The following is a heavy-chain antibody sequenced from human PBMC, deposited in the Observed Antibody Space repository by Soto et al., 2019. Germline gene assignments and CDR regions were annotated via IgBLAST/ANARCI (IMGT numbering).Heavy chain of an antibody. CDR3: TRNQVKADY. V-gene: IGHV3-7*01. D-gene: IGHD3-22*01. J-gene: IGHJ4*02. Sequence: EVQLVESGGDLVQPGGSLRLSCVASGFALSSFWMTWVRQAPGKGLEWVAKIKGDGSEQNYVDSVRGRFTISRDNAKNSVYLQMNSLRVDETAVYYCTRNQVKADYWGQGTVVTVSS. CDR1: GFALSSFW. CDR2: IKGDGSEQ.